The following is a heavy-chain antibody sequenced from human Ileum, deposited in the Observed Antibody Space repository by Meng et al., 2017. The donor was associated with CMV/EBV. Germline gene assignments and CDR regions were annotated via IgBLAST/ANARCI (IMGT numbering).Heavy chain of an antibody. CDR3: AKEDYSNDLDY. D-gene: IGHD4-11*01. Sequence: GESLKISCAASVFTFSAYGMSWVRQAPGKGLEWVSSISSSGFDTHYADSVKGRFTISRDNSKNTVYLQMNSLRADDTAVYYCAKEDYSNDLDYWGQGTLVTVSS. V-gene: IGHV3-23*01. CDR1: VFTFSAYG. CDR2: ISSSGFDT. J-gene: IGHJ4*02.